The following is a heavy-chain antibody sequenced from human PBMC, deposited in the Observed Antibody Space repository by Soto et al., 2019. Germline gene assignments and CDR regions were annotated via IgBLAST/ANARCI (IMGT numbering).Heavy chain of an antibody. CDR3: AKDMDLFIEVVPAATGSFDF. Sequence: GGSLRLSCAASGFTFSNYVMSWVRLAPGKGLEWVSGISGRGSNTYYADSVKGRFTITRDNSKETVFLQMNSLRAEDTARYYCAKDMDLFIEVVPAATGSFDFWGRGTLVTVSS. CDR2: ISGRGSNT. J-gene: IGHJ4*02. V-gene: IGHV3-23*01. D-gene: IGHD2-2*01. CDR1: GFTFSNYV.